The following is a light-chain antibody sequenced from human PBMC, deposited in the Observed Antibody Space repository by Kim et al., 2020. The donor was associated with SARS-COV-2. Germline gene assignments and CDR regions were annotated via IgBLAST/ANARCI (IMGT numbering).Light chain of an antibody. CDR2: YDT. CDR3: QVWDSGSDQWV. Sequence: PGKTATITCWGDDIGTKSVHWYQQKPGQAPVLVIYYDTDRPSGIPERFSASNSGNSATLTVSRVEAGDEADYYCQVWDSGSDQWVFGGGTQLTVL. V-gene: IGLV3-21*04. J-gene: IGLJ3*02. CDR1: DIGTKS.